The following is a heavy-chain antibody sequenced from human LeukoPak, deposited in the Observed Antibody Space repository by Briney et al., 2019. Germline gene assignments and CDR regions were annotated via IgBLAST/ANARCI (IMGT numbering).Heavy chain of an antibody. CDR1: GHTFSPSD. V-gene: IGHV1-8*01. CDR3: ARFGLYYGSGSYYDY. CDR2: MNPNRGNT. Sequence: GSSVKVSCKASGHTFSPSDILWVRQSTRHQRKCWGWMNPNRGNTGYAQKFQGRVTMTRNNSISKAYMELSSLRSEDTAEYYCARFGLYYGSGSYYDYWGQGTLVTVSS. D-gene: IGHD3-10*01. J-gene: IGHJ4*02.